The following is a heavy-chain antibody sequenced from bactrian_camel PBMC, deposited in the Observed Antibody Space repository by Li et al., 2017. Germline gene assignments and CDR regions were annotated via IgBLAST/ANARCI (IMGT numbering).Heavy chain of an antibody. J-gene: IGHJ6*01. Sequence: HVQLVESGGGSVEAGGSLSLSCTASGYIFHTKCMGWFRDAPGKEREGVAVISRRGRTSYADSVKGRFVISQDNDKDTLYLQLNSLKPEDTAMYYCAAEASYSGDLFGFWGQGTQVTVSS. CDR1: GYIFHTKC. CDR3: AAEASYSGDLFGF. V-gene: IGHV3S53*01. D-gene: IGHD2*01. CDR2: ISRRGRT.